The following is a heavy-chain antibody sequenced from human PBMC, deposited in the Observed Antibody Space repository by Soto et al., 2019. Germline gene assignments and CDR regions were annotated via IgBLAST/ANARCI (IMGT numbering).Heavy chain of an antibody. D-gene: IGHD2-2*01. CDR2: IYTNGST. V-gene: IGHV4-4*07. Sequence: SETLSLTCTVSGDSISSYYWSWIRQPAGKGLEWIGRIYTNGSTNYNPSLKSRVTMSVDTSKNQFSLKLSSVTAADTAVYYCAREDDIVIVPTAPFDPWGQGTKVTVSS. CDR1: GDSISSYY. CDR3: AREDDIVIVPTAPFDP. J-gene: IGHJ5*02.